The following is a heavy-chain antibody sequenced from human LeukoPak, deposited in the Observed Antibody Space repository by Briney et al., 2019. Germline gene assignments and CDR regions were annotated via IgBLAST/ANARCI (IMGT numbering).Heavy chain of an antibody. CDR1: GFTFSSYG. CDR3: ARGGGWAFDY. J-gene: IGHJ4*02. Sequence: GGSLRLSCAASGFTFSSYGMHWVRQAPGKGLEWVAFIRYDGSNKYYADSVKGRFTISRDNPKNTLYLQMNSLRAEDTAVYYCARGGGWAFDYWGQGTLVTVSS. CDR2: IRYDGSNK. D-gene: IGHD6-19*01. V-gene: IGHV3-30*02.